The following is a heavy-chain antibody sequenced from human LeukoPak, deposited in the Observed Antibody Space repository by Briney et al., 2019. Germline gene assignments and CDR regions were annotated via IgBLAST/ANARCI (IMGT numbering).Heavy chain of an antibody. CDR3: TRQGYGDYDGY. Sequence: GGSLRLSCEASGFTFSGSAMHWVRQASGKGLEWVGRIRSKANSYATAYAASVKGRFTISRDDSKNTAYLQMNSLKTEDTAVYYCTRQGYGDYDGYWGQGTLVTVSS. V-gene: IGHV3-73*01. CDR1: GFTFSGSA. J-gene: IGHJ4*02. D-gene: IGHD4-17*01. CDR2: IRSKANSYAT.